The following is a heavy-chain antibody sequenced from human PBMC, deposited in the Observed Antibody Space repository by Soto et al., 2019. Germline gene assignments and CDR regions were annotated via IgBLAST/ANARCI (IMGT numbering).Heavy chain of an antibody. Sequence: GGSLRLSCAASGFTFSSYGMHWVRQAPGKGLEWVAVISYDGSNKYYADSVKGRFTISRDNSKNTLYLQMNSLRAEDTAVYYCAKGYSSGWYLKLNYYGMDVWGQGTTATVSS. CDR1: GFTFSSYG. V-gene: IGHV3-30*18. CDR2: ISYDGSNK. J-gene: IGHJ6*02. D-gene: IGHD6-19*01. CDR3: AKGYSSGWYLKLNYYGMDV.